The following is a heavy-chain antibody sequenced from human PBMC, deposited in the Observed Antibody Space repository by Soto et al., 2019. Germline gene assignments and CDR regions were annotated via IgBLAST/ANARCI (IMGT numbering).Heavy chain of an antibody. J-gene: IGHJ4*02. V-gene: IGHV3-48*02. D-gene: IGHD6-13*01. Sequence: GGSLRLSCEASGFSFSSYSMNWVRQAPGKGLEWVSYISSSPSTIYYADSVKGRCTISRDNAKNSLYLQLNSLRDEDTAVYYCSRGSVPEAGITPFDYWGQGTLVTVSS. CDR1: GFSFSSYS. CDR2: ISSSPSTI. CDR3: SRGSVPEAGITPFDY.